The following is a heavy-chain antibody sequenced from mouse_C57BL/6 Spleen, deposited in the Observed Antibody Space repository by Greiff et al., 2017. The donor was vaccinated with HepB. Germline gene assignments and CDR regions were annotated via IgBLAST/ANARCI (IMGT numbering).Heavy chain of an antibody. D-gene: IGHD2-4*01. Sequence: QVHVKQSGAELARPGASVKLSCKASGYTFTSYGISWVKQRTGQGLEWIGEIYPRSGNTYYNEKFKGKATLTADKSSSTAYMELRSLTSEDSAVYFCARYYYDYPWFAYWGQGTLVTVSA. CDR3: ARYYYDYPWFAY. V-gene: IGHV1-81*01. J-gene: IGHJ3*01. CDR1: GYTFTSYG. CDR2: IYPRSGNT.